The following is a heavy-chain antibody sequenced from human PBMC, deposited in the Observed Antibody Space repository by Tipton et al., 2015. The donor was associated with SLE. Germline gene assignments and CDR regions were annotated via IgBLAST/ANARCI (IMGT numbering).Heavy chain of an antibody. J-gene: IGHJ4*02. D-gene: IGHD3-10*01. CDR1: GFKFADFA. CDR2: IRSRPFRATT. V-gene: IGHV3-49*03. Sequence: SLRLSCATSGFKFADFAVSWFRQAPGKGLEWVGFIRSRPFRATTEYAASVRGRFTISRDDSKSIAYLQMNSPRKEDTAMYYCTRDREGTYWGQGTLVSVSS. CDR3: TRDREGTY.